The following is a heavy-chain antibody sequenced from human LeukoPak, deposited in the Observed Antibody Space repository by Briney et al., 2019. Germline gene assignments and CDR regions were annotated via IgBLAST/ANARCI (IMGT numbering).Heavy chain of an antibody. CDR3: AKVRSSSRYRQYLDYFDY. Sequence: PGGSLRLSCAASGITFSNYWMSWVRQAPGKGLEWVANINPDGSEKNYAHSVKGRFTISRDNAKNSLSLQMNSLRAEDTAVYYCAKVRSSSRYRQYLDYFDYWGQGTLVTVSS. J-gene: IGHJ4*02. D-gene: IGHD6-13*01. V-gene: IGHV3-7*01. CDR2: INPDGSEK. CDR1: GITFSNYW.